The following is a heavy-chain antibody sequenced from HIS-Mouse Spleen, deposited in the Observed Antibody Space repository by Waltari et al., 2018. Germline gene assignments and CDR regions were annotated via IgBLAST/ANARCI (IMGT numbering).Heavy chain of an antibody. CDR3: ARLAAAGTY. CDR1: GGSISSSSYY. J-gene: IGHJ4*02. D-gene: IGHD6-13*01. V-gene: IGHV4-39*07. CDR2: IFYSGRP. Sequence: QLQLQESGPGLVKPSETLSLSCTVSGGSISSSSYYWGWIRQPPGKGLEGIGSIFYSGRPHYNPSLKSRVTISVDTSKNQFSLKLSSVTAADTAVYYCARLAAAGTYWGQGTLVTVSS.